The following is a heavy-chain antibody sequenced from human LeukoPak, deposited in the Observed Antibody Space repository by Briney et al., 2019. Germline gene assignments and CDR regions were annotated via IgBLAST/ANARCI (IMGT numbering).Heavy chain of an antibody. V-gene: IGHV4-59*08. D-gene: IGHD3-16*02. Sequence: PETLSLTCTVSGGSPSGDHRSWIRQPPKNGLEWIGCISYRGSTNYNPSLKSRVTISVDTSKKHFSLKLTSVTAADTGVYYCARGRGMGVITPYSDSWGQGTLVTVSS. CDR1: GGSPSGDH. CDR2: ISYRGST. J-gene: IGHJ4*02. CDR3: ARGRGMGVITPYSDS.